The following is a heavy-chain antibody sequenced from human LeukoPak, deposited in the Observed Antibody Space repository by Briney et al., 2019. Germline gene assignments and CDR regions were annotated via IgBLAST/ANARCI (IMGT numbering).Heavy chain of an antibody. D-gene: IGHD3-22*01. V-gene: IGHV3-49*04. CDR3: TRSMIVVKGNDY. Sequence: GGSLRLSCTASGFTFGDYAMSWVRQALGKGLEWVGFIRSKAYVGTTEYAASVKGRFTISRDDSKSIAYLQMNSLKTEDIAVYYCTRSMIVVKGNDYWGQGTLVTVSS. J-gene: IGHJ4*02. CDR2: IRSKAYVGTT. CDR1: GFTFGDYA.